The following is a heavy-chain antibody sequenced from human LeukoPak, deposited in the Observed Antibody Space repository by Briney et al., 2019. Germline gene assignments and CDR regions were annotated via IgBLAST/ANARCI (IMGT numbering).Heavy chain of an antibody. CDR1: GFTFSSYA. Sequence: AGGSLRLPCAASGFTFSSYAMSWVRQAPGKGLEWVSAISGSGGSTYYADSVKGRFTISRDNSKNTLYLQMNSLRAEDTAVYYCAKPTYRYQLPSYFDYWGQGTLVTVSS. CDR3: AKPTYRYQLPSYFDY. V-gene: IGHV3-23*01. J-gene: IGHJ4*02. D-gene: IGHD2-2*01. CDR2: ISGSGGST.